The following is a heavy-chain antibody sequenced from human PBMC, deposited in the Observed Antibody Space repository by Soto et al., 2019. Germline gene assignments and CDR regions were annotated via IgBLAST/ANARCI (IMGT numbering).Heavy chain of an antibody. CDR2: INTYSGNT. CDR1: GYTFTNYG. CDR3: ARVVTTIKDYGMDV. D-gene: IGHD4-17*01. V-gene: IGHV1-18*01. J-gene: IGHJ6*02. Sequence: QVQLVQSGAEVKNPGASVKVSCKASGYTFTNYGIGWVRQAPGQGLEWMGWINTYSGNTNSAQKLQGRVTMTTDTSTSTAYMELRSLRSDDTAVHYCARVVTTIKDYGMDVWGQGTTVTVSS.